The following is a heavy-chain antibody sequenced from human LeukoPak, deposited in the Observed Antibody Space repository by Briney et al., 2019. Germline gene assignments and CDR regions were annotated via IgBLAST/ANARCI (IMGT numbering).Heavy chain of an antibody. V-gene: IGHV4-4*08. J-gene: IGHJ4*02. CDR1: GVSISGIY. CDR3: ARRRGGFGEGEFDY. CDR2: SHTGGSI. D-gene: IGHD3-10*01. Sequence: TETLSPTWTVSGVSISGIYWSWIRQPPRNRLDWVRYSHTGGSISSNPSLTSRVAFSMGTSKTQVSLRLNSVTATDTAVYYCARRRGGFGEGEFDYWGQGIPVTVST.